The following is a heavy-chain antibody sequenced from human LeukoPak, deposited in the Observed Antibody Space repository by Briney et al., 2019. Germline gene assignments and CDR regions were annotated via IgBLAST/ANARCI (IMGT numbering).Heavy chain of an antibody. J-gene: IGHJ4*02. CDR3: VKPIDSNGYLSPNTINHHDH. V-gene: IGHV1-18*01. CDR1: GYTFTSYA. CDR2: ISAYNGNT. Sequence: ASVKVSCTTSGYTFTSYAISWVRDAPGQGLEWKGWISAYNGNTNYAQKFQGRVTMTIDTSTSTAYMELRSLRSDDTAVYYCVKPIDSNGYLSPNTINHHDHWGKGSLVIVSS. D-gene: IGHD3-22*01.